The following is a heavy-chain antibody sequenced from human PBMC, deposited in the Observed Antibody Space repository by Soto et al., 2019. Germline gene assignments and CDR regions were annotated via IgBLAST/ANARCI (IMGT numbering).Heavy chain of an antibody. CDR1: GGSFSGYY. D-gene: IGHD6-13*01. J-gene: IGHJ5*02. CDR3: ARKWAERAAAGPWWFDP. V-gene: IGHV4-34*01. Sequence: SETLSLTCAVYGGSFSGYYWSWIRQPPGKGLEWIGEINHSGSTNYNPSLKSRVTISVDTSKNQFSLKLSSVTAADTAVYYCARKWAERAAAGPWWFDPWGQGTLVTVSS. CDR2: INHSGST.